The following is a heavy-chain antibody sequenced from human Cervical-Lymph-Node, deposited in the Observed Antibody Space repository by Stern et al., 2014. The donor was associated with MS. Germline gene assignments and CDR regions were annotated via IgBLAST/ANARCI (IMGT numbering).Heavy chain of an antibody. CDR2: IKQDGSEK. J-gene: IGHJ3*02. CDR1: GFTFGTYR. Sequence: EVQLVESGGGLVQSGGSLRLSCVASGFTFGTYRMSWGRQTPGKGLEWVANIKQDGSEKYYVDSVKGRFIISRDNAKNSLYLQMNSLRAEDTAVYYCARLDWNYGAFDIWGQGTMVTVTS. V-gene: IGHV3-7*01. CDR3: ARLDWNYGAFDI. D-gene: IGHD1-7*01.